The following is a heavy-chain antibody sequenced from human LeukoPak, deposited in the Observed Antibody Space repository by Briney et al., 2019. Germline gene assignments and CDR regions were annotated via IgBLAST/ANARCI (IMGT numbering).Heavy chain of an antibody. V-gene: IGHV3-30*04. J-gene: IGHJ6*02. CDR2: ISYDGTNK. CDR3: ARDGRDDFWSAQGYYGMDV. D-gene: IGHD3-3*01. CDR1: GFTFSSYA. Sequence: QPGRSLRLSCAASGFTFSSYAMHWVRQAPGKGLEWVAVISYDGTNKFYADSVKGRFTISRDNSKNTLYLQMNSLRAEDTAVYYCARDGRDDFWSAQGYYGMDVWGQGTTVTVSS.